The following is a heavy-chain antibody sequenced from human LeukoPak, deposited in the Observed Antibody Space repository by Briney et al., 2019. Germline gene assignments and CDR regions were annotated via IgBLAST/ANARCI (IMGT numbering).Heavy chain of an antibody. CDR3: ARTGNPFGWSGYDNFDY. J-gene: IGHJ4*02. V-gene: IGHV3-30*03. Sequence: TGGSLRLSCAASGFTFSSYWMHWVRQAPGKGLEWVAVISYDGSNKYYADSVKGRFTISRDNSKNTLYLQMNSLRAEDTAVYYCARTGNPFGWSGYDNFDYWGQGTLVTVSS. D-gene: IGHD3-3*01. CDR1: GFTFSSYW. CDR2: ISYDGSNK.